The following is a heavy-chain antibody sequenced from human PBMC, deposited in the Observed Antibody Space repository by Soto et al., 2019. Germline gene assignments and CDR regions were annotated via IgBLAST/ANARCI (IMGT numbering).Heavy chain of an antibody. CDR1: GFTFSSYA. CDR2: ISGSGGST. V-gene: IGHV3-23*01. Sequence: GGSLRLSCAASGFTFSSYAMSWVRQAPGKGLEWVSAISGSGGSTYYADSVKGRFTISRDNSKNTLFLQMNSLRAEDTAVYYCAKDGPYYYDKTQDYWGQGTLVTVSS. CDR3: AKDGPYYYDKTQDY. D-gene: IGHD3-22*01. J-gene: IGHJ4*02.